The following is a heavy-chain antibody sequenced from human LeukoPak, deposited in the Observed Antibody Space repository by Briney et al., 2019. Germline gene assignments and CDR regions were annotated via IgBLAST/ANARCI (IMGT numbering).Heavy chain of an antibody. Sequence: GGSLRLSCAASEFTFSSYGMSWVRQAPGKGLEWVSGISGSGGSTYYADSVKGRFTVSRDNSKNTLYLQMNSVRGEDTALYYCAKAITGIAAAGTTWGQGTLVTVSS. J-gene: IGHJ5*02. D-gene: IGHD6-13*01. CDR3: AKAITGIAAAGTT. CDR1: EFTFSSYG. V-gene: IGHV3-23*01. CDR2: ISGSGGST.